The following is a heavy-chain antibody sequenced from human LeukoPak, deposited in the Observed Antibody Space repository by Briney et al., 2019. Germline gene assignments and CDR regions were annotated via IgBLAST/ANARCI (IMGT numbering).Heavy chain of an antibody. CDR2: TSWNSGSI. CDR3: AKGSFGSSSSALDY. J-gene: IGHJ4*02. D-gene: IGHD6-6*01. V-gene: IGHV3-9*03. CDR1: GFTFDDYA. Sequence: GRSLRLSCAASGFTFDDYAMHWVRQAPGKGLEWVSGTSWNSGSIGYADSVKGRFTISRDNAKNSLYLQMNSLRAEDMALYYCAKGSFGSSSSALDYWGQGTLVTVSS.